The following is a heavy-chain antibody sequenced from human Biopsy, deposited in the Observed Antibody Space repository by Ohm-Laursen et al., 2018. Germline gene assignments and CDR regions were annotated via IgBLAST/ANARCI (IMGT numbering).Heavy chain of an antibody. CDR3: AREGLDWDNRRYKGLDV. CDR2: IYGSGST. Sequence: SETLSLTCTVSGDSISSDSWTWIRRPAGKGLEWIGRIYGSGSTNYNPSLRGRVTLSGDTSKNQVSLRLRSVTAADTAVYYCAREGLDWDNRRYKGLDVWGQGATVIVSS. CDR1: GDSISSDS. V-gene: IGHV4-4*07. J-gene: IGHJ6*02. D-gene: IGHD1/OR15-1a*01.